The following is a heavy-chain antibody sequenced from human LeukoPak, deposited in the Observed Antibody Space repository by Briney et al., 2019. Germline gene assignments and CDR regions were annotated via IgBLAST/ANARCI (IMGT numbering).Heavy chain of an antibody. Sequence: PGGSLRLSCAASGFTFSSYAMSWVRQAPGKGLEWVSAISGSGGSTYYADSVKGRFTISRDNSKNTLYLQMNSLRAEDTAVYYCARDSSGWYRADYWGQGTLVTVSS. CDR1: GFTFSSYA. CDR3: ARDSSGWYRADY. D-gene: IGHD6-19*01. CDR2: ISGSGGST. J-gene: IGHJ4*02. V-gene: IGHV3-23*01.